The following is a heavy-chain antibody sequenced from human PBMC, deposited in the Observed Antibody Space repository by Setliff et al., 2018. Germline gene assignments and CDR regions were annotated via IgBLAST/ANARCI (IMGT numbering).Heavy chain of an antibody. Sequence: ASVKVSCKSSGHTFTSYGINWVRQAPGQGLEWMGWINAYAQKFQGRVTMTIDTLTSTAYMELRSLRSDDTAVYYCAQTKGFVDGYLDPWGQGTLVTVSS. CDR3: AQTKGFVDGYLDP. CDR2: INA. CDR1: GHTFTSYG. D-gene: IGHD2-21*02. J-gene: IGHJ5*02. V-gene: IGHV1-18*01.